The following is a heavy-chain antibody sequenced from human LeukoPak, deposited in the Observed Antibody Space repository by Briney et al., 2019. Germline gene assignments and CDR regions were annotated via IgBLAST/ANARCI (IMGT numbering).Heavy chain of an antibody. Sequence: SETLSLTCTVSGGSISSSSYYWGWIRQPPGKGLEWIGSIYYSGDTYSDSSLKSRVTILIDTSKNQFSLKLSSVTAADTAVYYCARGLFLRGFDSWGQGTLVTVSS. D-gene: IGHD2/OR15-2a*01. V-gene: IGHV4-39*07. CDR3: ARGLFLRGFDS. CDR2: IYYSGDT. J-gene: IGHJ4*02. CDR1: GGSISSSSYY.